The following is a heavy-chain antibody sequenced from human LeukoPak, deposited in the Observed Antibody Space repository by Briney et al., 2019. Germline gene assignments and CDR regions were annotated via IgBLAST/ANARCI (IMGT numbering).Heavy chain of an antibody. Sequence: GGSLRLSCAASGFTFSDYYMSWIRQVPGKGLEWVSFISSGGSTIYYADSVKGRFTISRDNAKNSLYLQMNSLRAEDTAVYYCARDLKDSSPPDYWGQGTLVTVSS. CDR1: GFTFSDYY. CDR2: ISSGGSTI. J-gene: IGHJ4*02. CDR3: ARDLKDSSPPDY. V-gene: IGHV3-11*04. D-gene: IGHD6-13*01.